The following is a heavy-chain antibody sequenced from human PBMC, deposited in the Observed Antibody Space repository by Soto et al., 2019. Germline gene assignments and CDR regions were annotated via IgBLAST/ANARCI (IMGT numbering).Heavy chain of an antibody. CDR1: GGSISSSSYH. V-gene: IGHV4-39*01. D-gene: IGHD3-10*01. CDR3: ARLNLVRGVTYYYYYYGMDV. CDR2: IYYSGST. Sequence: SKTLSLTCTVSGGSISSSSYHWGWIRHPPGKGLEWIGSIYYSGSTYYNPSLKSRVTISVDTSKNQFSLKLSSVTAADTAVYYCARLNLVRGVTYYYYYYGMDVWGQGTTVT. J-gene: IGHJ6*02.